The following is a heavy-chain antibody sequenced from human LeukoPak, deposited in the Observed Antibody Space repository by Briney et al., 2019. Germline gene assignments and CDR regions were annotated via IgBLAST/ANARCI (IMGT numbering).Heavy chain of an antibody. CDR1: GYTFTSYA. J-gene: IGHJ3*02. CDR3: ARGGDYYDSSGYYSCAFDI. Sequence: GASVKVSCKASGYTFTSYAMHWVRQAPGQRLEWMGWINAGNGNTKYSQEFQGRVTITRDTSASTAYMELSSLRSEDMAVYYCARGGDYYDSSGYYSCAFDIWGQGTMVTVSS. D-gene: IGHD3-22*01. CDR2: INAGNGNT. V-gene: IGHV1-3*03.